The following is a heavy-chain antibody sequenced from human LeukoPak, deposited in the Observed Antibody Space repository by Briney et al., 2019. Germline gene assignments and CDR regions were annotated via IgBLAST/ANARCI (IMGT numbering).Heavy chain of an antibody. Sequence: SETLSLTCAVYGGSFSGYYWSWIRQPPGKGPEWIGLIHHSGSTNYNPSLKSRVTMSMDTSKNQFSLRLISVTAADTAVYYCARESTPQYWGQGTLVTVSS. J-gene: IGHJ4*02. D-gene: IGHD2-15*01. CDR2: IHHSGST. CDR3: ARESTPQY. CDR1: GGSFSGYY. V-gene: IGHV4-4*07.